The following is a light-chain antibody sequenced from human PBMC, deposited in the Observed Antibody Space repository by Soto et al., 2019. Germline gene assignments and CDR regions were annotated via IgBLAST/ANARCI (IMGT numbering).Light chain of an antibody. CDR2: WAS. CDR3: QQYYSTPPT. V-gene: IGKV4-1*01. CDR1: KSVLYSSDNKNY. J-gene: IGKJ1*01. Sequence: DIVMTQSPESLAVSLGESATINCKSSKSVLYSSDNKNYLAWYHQKPGQPPKLLIYWASTRESGVPDRFSGSGSGTDFTLTISSLQAEEVAVYYCQQYYSTPPTVGQGTKVDI.